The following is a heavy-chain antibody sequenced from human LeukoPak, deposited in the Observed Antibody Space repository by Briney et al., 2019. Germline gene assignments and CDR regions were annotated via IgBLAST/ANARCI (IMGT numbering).Heavy chain of an antibody. Sequence: GGSLRLSCAASGFTFNSYTMNWVRQAPGKGLEWVSSISSASSYIYYVDSVKGRFTISRDNAKNSLDLQMSSLRAEDTAVYYYARDARIVAAGTVIDSWGQGTLVTVSS. CDR3: ARDARIVAAGTVIDS. J-gene: IGHJ4*02. D-gene: IGHD6-13*01. V-gene: IGHV3-21*01. CDR1: GFTFNSYT. CDR2: ISSASSYI.